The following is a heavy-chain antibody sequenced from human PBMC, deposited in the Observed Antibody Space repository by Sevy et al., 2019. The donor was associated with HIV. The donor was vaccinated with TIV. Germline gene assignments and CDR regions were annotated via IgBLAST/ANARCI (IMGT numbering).Heavy chain of an antibody. CDR2: ISGSGGST. Sequence: GGSLRLPCAASGFTFSSYAMSWVRQAPGKGLEWVSAISGSGGSTYYADSVKGRFTISRDNSKNTLYLQMNSLRAEDTAVYYCAKDSRYCSSTSCAIGYYGMDVWGQGTTVTVSS. V-gene: IGHV3-23*01. CDR1: GFTFSSYA. CDR3: AKDSRYCSSTSCAIGYYGMDV. D-gene: IGHD2-2*01. J-gene: IGHJ6*02.